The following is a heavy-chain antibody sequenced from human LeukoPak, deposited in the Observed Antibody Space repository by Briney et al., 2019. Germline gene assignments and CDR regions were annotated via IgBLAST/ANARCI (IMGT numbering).Heavy chain of an antibody. CDR2: ISYDGSNK. Sequence: GGSLRLSCAAFGFTFSSYAMHWVRQAPGKGLEWVAVISYDGSNKYYADSVKGRFTISRDNSKNTLYLQMNSLRAEDTAVYYCARDRFRYGSGSLGNWFDPWGQGTLVTVSS. D-gene: IGHD3-10*01. J-gene: IGHJ5*02. V-gene: IGHV3-30*04. CDR3: ARDRFRYGSGSLGNWFDP. CDR1: GFTFSSYA.